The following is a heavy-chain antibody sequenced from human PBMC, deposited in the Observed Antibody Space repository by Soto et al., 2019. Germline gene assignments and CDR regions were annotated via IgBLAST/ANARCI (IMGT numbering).Heavy chain of an antibody. J-gene: IGHJ4*02. CDR2: LHASGSI. V-gene: IGHV4-4*07. CDR3: ARESGENWSYEAY. CDR1: GGFMSDYS. Sequence: QVQLQESGPGLVKPSETLSLTCSVSGGFMSDYSWSWIRQPADKGLEWIGRLHASGSIQYAPSFKSRETMSLDTSKNQVSLSLRSVTAADTAVYYCARESGENWSYEAYWGQGTLVTVSS. D-gene: IGHD1-7*01.